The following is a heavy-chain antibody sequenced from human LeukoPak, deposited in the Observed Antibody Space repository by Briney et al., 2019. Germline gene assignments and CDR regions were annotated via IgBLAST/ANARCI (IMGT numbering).Heavy chain of an antibody. D-gene: IGHD2-15*01. CDR2: IYTTGSA. CDR1: GGSISSGRYD. J-gene: IGHJ5*02. Sequence: NTSETLSLTCTVSGGSISSGRYDWSWIRPPAGKGLEWIGRIYTTGSAKYKSFFKSRVTISVEPSKNQFSLKLGSVTPPYTALSYCARQDDWFDPWGLGMLVTVSS. V-gene: IGHV4-61*02. CDR3: ARQDDWFDP.